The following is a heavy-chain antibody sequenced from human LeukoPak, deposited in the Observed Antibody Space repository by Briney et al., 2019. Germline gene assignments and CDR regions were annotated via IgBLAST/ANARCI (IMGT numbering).Heavy chain of an antibody. D-gene: IGHD3-3*01. CDR2: ISYDGRIN. V-gene: IGHV3-30*01. Sequence: PGRSLRLSCAASGFTFSSYAMHWVRQAPGKGLEWVAVISYDGRINSYVDSVKGRFTISRDNSKNTLSLQMNSLRAEDTAVYYCASTVTSGYYVIDPWGQGTLVTVSS. CDR3: ASTVTSGYYVIDP. J-gene: IGHJ5*02. CDR1: GFTFSSYA.